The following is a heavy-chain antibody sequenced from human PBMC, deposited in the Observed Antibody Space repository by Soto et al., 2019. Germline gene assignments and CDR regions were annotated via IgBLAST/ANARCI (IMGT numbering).Heavy chain of an antibody. J-gene: IGHJ3*02. D-gene: IGHD2-15*01. CDR2: IYYSGST. CDR1: GVSIRGSSCC. CDR3: ARPSPRYCSGGSCLEFPDAFDI. V-gene: IGHV4-39*01. Sequence: TLETLPLTCTFSGVSIRGSSCCLGRIRQPPGKGLEWIGSIYYSGSTYYNPSLKSRVTISVDTSKNQFSLKLSSVTAADTAVYYCARPSPRYCSGGSCLEFPDAFDIWGQGTMVTVSS.